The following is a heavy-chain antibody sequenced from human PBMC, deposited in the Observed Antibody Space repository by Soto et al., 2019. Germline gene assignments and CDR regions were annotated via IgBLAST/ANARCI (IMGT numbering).Heavy chain of an antibody. V-gene: IGHV3-48*03. J-gene: IGHJ6*02. CDR3: AREGYYYYGMDV. CDR1: GFTFSSYE. CDR2: ISSSGSTI. Sequence: PGGSLRLSCAASGFTFSSYEMNWVRQAPGKGLEWVSYISSSGSTIYYADSVKGRFTISRDNAKNSLYLQMNSLRAEDTAVYYCAREGYYYYGMDVWGQGTTVTV.